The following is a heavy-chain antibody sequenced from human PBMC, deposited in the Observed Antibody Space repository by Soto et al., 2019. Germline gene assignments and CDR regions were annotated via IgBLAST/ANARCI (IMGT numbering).Heavy chain of an antibody. Sequence: ASVKVSCKASGYTFTSYGISWVRQAPGQGLEWMGWISAYNGNTNYAQKLQGRVTMTTDTSTSTAYMELRSLRSDDTAVYYCATNYGGNPSYYYYYGMDVWGQGTTVTVSS. D-gene: IGHD4-17*01. CDR2: ISAYNGNT. CDR1: GYTFTSYG. V-gene: IGHV1-18*01. CDR3: ATNYGGNPSYYYYYGMDV. J-gene: IGHJ6*02.